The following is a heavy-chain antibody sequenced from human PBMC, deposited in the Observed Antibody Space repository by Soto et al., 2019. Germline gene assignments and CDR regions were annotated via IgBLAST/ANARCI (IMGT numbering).Heavy chain of an antibody. CDR3: ARLYCSSTSCLPWDAFDV. J-gene: IGHJ3*01. CDR2: MFYTGST. CDR1: GDSISRSNYY. D-gene: IGHD2-2*01. Sequence: QLLVQESGPGLVKPSETLSLRCTVSGDSISRSNYYWGWIRQPPGKGLEWMGSMFYTGSTYHNPSLESRVTLSVDTSKNQFSLTLSSVTAADTSVYYCARLYCSSTSCLPWDAFDVWGQGTMVTVSS. V-gene: IGHV4-39*01.